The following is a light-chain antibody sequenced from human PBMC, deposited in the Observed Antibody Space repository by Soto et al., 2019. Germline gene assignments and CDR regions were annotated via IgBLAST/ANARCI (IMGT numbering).Light chain of an antibody. CDR1: HSGVENYNL. Sequence: QSALTKPASVSGSPGQSITLSCTRTHSGVENYNLVSWYQHHPGKAPKLIIYEGSQRPSGVSDRFSGSKSGNTASLTISGLQAEDEADYYCSSYAGAVVFGGGTKLTVL. CDR2: EGS. J-gene: IGLJ2*01. V-gene: IGLV2-23*01. CDR3: SSYAGAVV.